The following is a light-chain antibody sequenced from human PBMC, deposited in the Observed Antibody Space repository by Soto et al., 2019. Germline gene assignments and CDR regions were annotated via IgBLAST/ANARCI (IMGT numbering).Light chain of an antibody. CDR1: QSVSSTY. CDR3: HQYGISPPVT. J-gene: IGKJ5*01. V-gene: IGKV3-20*01. CDR2: GAS. Sequence: ESLLTQSRGTLSLSPVDKSTLSCRASQSVSSTYLAWYQQKPGQSPRLLIHGASSRASGIPDRFSGSGSGTDFTLTINRLEPEDFAVYYCHQYGISPPVTFGQGTRLEIK.